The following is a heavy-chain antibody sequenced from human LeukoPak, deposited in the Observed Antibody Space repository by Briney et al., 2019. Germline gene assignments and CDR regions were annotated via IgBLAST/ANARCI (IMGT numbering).Heavy chain of an antibody. V-gene: IGHV2-70*11. CDR1: GGSISSYYW. Sequence: TLSLTCTVSGGSISSYYWSWIRQPPGKALEWLARIDWDDDKYYSTSLKTRLTISKDTSKNQVVLTMTNMDPVDTATYYCARTLYSSSSIPFDYWGQGTLVTVSS. CDR3: ARTLYSSSSIPFDY. CDR2: IDWDDDK. D-gene: IGHD6-6*01. J-gene: IGHJ4*02.